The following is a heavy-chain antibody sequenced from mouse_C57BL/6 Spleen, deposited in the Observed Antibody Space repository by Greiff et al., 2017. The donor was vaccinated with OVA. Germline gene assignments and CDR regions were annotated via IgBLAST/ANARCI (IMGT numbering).Heavy chain of an antibody. Sequence: QVQLKESGPELVKPGASVKISCKASGYTFTDYYINWVKQRPGQGLEWIGWIFPGSGSTYYNEKFKGKATLTVDKSSSTAYMLLSSLTSEDSAVYFCARRGGYDYVSYFDYWGQGTTLTVSS. CDR1: GYTFTDYY. J-gene: IGHJ2*01. V-gene: IGHV1-75*01. D-gene: IGHD2-4*01. CDR3: ARRGGYDYVSYFDY. CDR2: IFPGSGST.